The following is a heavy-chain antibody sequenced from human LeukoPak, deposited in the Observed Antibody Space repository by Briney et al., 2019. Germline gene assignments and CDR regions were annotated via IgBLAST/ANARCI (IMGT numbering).Heavy chain of an antibody. CDR3: ARDQRGIVGASAFIVLDY. J-gene: IGHJ4*02. CDR1: GDSVSNTSAA. CDR2: TYYRSKWFD. D-gene: IGHD1-26*01. Sequence: SQTLSLTCAISGDSVSNTSAAWNWIRQSPSRGLEWLGRTYYRSKWFDDYALSVKTRITINPDTSKNQFSLQLNSVTPEDTAVYYCARDQRGIVGASAFIVLDYWGQGTLVTVSS. V-gene: IGHV6-1*01.